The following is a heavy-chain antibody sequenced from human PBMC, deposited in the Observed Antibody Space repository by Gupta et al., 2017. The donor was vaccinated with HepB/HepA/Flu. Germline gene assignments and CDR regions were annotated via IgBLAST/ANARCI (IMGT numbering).Heavy chain of an antibody. D-gene: IGHD3-16*01. V-gene: IGHV1-46*01. J-gene: IGHJ4*02. CDR1: AYTCTSYP. CDR3: ARDYTLSTPGAFDY. CDR2: INPRVTKT. Sequence: AQLVQHGVEVKKPGASVNVSCPPPAYTCTSYPMRWVGEAPGQGLEWIGLINPRVTKTNYARTIQGRVIITRNISTSTLYMALSSLRSEATAVYYWARDYTLSTPGAFDYWGPGTVVTVSS.